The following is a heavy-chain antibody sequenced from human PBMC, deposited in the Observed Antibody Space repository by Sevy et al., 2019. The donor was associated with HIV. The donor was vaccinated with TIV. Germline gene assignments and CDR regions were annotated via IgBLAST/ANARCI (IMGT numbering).Heavy chain of an antibody. J-gene: IGHJ4*02. CDR1: GFSISGYG. CDR3: AREDIGVDGSGYYYHY. D-gene: IGHD6-19*01. CDR2: IWYDGSNK. Sequence: GGSLRLSCAASGFSISGYGMHWVRQAPGKGLEWVAVIWYDGSNKEYADSVKGRFTISRDNSKNTLYLQMNSLRAEDTAVDYWAREDIGVDGSGYYYHYWGQGTLVTVSS. V-gene: IGHV3-33*01.